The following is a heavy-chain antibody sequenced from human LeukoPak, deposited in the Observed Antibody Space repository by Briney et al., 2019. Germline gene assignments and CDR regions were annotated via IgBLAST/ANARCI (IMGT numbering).Heavy chain of an antibody. D-gene: IGHD2-2*02. Sequence: SETLSLTCTVSGGSISSSNYYWGWIRQPPGKVLEWHGRNYYSGSPYYHPSLKSRVTISVDTSKNQFSRKRSCATAADTAVYYCAGQRYCSSTSCYRNAEYFQHWGQGTLVTVSS. CDR2: NYYSGSP. CDR3: AGQRYCSSTSCYRNAEYFQH. V-gene: IGHV4-39*01. J-gene: IGHJ1*01. CDR1: GGSISSSNYY.